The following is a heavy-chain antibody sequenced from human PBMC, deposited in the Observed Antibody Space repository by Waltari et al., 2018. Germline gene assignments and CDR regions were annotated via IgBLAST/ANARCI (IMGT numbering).Heavy chain of an antibody. J-gene: IGHJ3*01. D-gene: IGHD5-12*01. V-gene: IGHV3-23*01. Sequence: EVQLLESGGGLAQPGGSLRLSCVGSGFTLNTYAMTWFRQAAGKALECLSSISGTGATKYYVDSVRGRFSISRDDSKNILFLQMDSLRVEDTALYFCARNGYNWVAFDVWGQGAMVSVSS. CDR1: GFTLNTYA. CDR3: ARNGYNWVAFDV. CDR2: ISGTGATK.